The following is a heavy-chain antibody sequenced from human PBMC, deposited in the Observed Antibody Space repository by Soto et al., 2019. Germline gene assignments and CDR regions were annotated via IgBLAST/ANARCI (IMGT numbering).Heavy chain of an antibody. D-gene: IGHD6-6*01. CDR2: ISAHNGNT. CDR1: GYGFTTYG. CDR3: ARGRDGDY. Sequence: QVHLVQSGAEVKKPGASVKVSCKGSGYGFTTYGITWVRQDPGQGLEWMAWISAHNGNTNYAQKLQGRVTVTRDTSTSTADMELRRMRSDDTAVYYCARGRDGDYCGQGALVTVSS. V-gene: IGHV1-18*01. J-gene: IGHJ4*02.